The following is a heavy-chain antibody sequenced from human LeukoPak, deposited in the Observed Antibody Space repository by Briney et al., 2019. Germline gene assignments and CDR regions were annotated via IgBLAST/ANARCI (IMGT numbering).Heavy chain of an antibody. CDR3: AKAPVTTCSGAYCYPFDY. J-gene: IGHJ4*02. CDR2: ISVSGNT. Sequence: GGSLRLSCAASGFTLSSYAMSWVRQGPGKGLEWVSAISVSGNTYHADSVKGRFTISRDSSKNTLYLQMNSLRAGDAAVYYRAKAPVTTCSGAYCYPFDYWSQGTLVTVSS. V-gene: IGHV3-23*01. D-gene: IGHD2-15*01. CDR1: GFTLSSYA.